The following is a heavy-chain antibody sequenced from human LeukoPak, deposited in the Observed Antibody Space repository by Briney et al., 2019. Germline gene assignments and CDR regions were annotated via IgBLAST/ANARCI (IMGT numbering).Heavy chain of an antibody. Sequence: GGSLRLSCAASGFTFSSYSMNWVRQAPGKGLEWVSSISSSSSYIYYADSVKGRFTISRDNAKNALYLQMNSLRAEDTAAYYCAREGQYQLLCDYWGQGALVTVSS. CDR1: GFTFSSYS. CDR3: AREGQYQLLCDY. V-gene: IGHV3-21*01. CDR2: ISSSSSYI. D-gene: IGHD2-2*01. J-gene: IGHJ4*02.